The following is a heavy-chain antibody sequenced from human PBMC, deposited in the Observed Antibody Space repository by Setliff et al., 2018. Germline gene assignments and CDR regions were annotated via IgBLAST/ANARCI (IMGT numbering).Heavy chain of an antibody. CDR2: IYTSGST. D-gene: IGHD1-26*01. CDR3: ASMGATRDY. J-gene: IGHJ4*02. Sequence: SETLSLTCTVSGGSISSHYWSWIRQPPGKGLEWIGRIYTSGSTNYNPSLKSRVTISVDTSKNQFSLRLSSVTAADTAVYYCASMGATRDYWGQGTLVTVSS. CDR1: GGSISSHY. V-gene: IGHV4-4*08.